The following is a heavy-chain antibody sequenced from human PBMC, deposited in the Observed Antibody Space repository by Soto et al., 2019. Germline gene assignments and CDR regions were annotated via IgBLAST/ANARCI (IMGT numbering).Heavy chain of an antibody. J-gene: IGHJ4*02. CDR2: ISYDGSNK. D-gene: IGHD6-13*01. V-gene: IGHV3-30*18. Sequence: GGSLRLSCAASGFTFSSYGMHWVRQAPGKGLEWVAVISYDGSNKYYADSVKGRFTISRDNSKNTLYLQMNSLRAEDTAVYYCAKDISIAAAGTYNFDYWGQGTLVTVSS. CDR3: AKDISIAAAGTYNFDY. CDR1: GFTFSSYG.